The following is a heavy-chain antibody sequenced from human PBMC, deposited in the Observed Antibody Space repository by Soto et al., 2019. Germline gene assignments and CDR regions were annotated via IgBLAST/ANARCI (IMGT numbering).Heavy chain of an antibody. CDR1: GFTFSSYW. CDR2: IKQDGSEK. D-gene: IGHD6-19*01. Sequence: GGSLRLSCAASGFTFSSYWMSWVRQAPGKGLEWVANIKQDGSEKYYEDSVKGRFTISRDNAKNSLYLQMNSLRAEDTAVYYCARTSSGWYFDYWGQGTLVTVSS. V-gene: IGHV3-7*01. CDR3: ARTSSGWYFDY. J-gene: IGHJ4*02.